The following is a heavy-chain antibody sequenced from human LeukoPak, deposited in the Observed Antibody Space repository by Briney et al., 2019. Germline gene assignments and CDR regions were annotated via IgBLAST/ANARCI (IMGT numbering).Heavy chain of an antibody. D-gene: IGHD6-19*01. CDR2: INHSGST. CDR1: GGSFSGYY. V-gene: IGHV4-34*01. CDR3: ARARGSGWYLGWFDP. J-gene: IGHJ5*02. Sequence: PSETLSLTCAVYGGSFSGYYWSWIRQPPGKGLEWIGEINHSGSTNYSPSLKSRVTISVDTSKNQFSLKLSSVTAADTAVYYCARARGSGWYLGWFDPWGQGTLVTVSS.